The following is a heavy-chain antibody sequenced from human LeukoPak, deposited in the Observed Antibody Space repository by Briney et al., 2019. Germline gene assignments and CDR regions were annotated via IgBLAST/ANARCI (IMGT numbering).Heavy chain of an antibody. V-gene: IGHV3-21*01. CDR2: ISSSSSYI. J-gene: IGHJ4*02. CDR3: ARGTMFPYYFDY. CDR1: GFIFSSYS. Sequence: GGSLRLSCAVSGFIFSSYSMKWVRQVPGKGLEWVSFISSSSSYIYYADSLKGRFTISRDNAKNSLYLQMNSLRAEDTAVYYCARGTMFPYYFDYWGQGTLVTVSS. D-gene: IGHD3-10*02.